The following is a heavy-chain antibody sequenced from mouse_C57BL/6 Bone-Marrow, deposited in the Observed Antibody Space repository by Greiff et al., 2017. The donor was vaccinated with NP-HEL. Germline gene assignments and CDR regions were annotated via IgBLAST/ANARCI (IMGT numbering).Heavy chain of an antibody. CDR2: INPYNGGT. CDR3: ARGIITSVVAPFDY. Sequence: VQLQQSGPVLVKPGASVKMSCKASGYTFTDYYMNWVKQSHGKSLEWIGVINPYNGGTSYNQKFKGKATLTVDKSSSTAYMELHSLTSEDSAVYYCARGIITSVVAPFDYWGKGTTLTVSS. CDR1: GYTFTDYY. D-gene: IGHD1-1*01. J-gene: IGHJ2*01. V-gene: IGHV1-19*01.